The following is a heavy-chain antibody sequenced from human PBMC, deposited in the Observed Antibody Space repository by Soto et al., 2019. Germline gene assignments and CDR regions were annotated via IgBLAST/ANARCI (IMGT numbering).Heavy chain of an antibody. CDR2: INAYSGGT. CDR3: ALTWSAVSRESLLDS. D-gene: IGHD3-3*01. Sequence: ASVKVSCKTSGYNFNAYYVHWVRQVPGHGLEWMGCINAYSGGTNYAQKFQGRLTMTSDTSISTVSMQLSRLTSDDTAFYYCALTWSAVSRESLLDSWGLGTLVTVSS. CDR1: GYNFNAYY. V-gene: IGHV1-2*02. J-gene: IGHJ4*02.